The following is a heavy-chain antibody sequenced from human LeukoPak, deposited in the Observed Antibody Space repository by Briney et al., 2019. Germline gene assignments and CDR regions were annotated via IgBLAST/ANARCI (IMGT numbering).Heavy chain of an antibody. J-gene: IGHJ6*03. Sequence: SETLSLTCAVYGGSFSDYHWSWIRQPPGKGLEWIGEINHSGSINYNPSLKSRVTISVDTSKNQFSLRLSSVTAADTAVYYCARALYYYDSSFYYYGGPYYYMDVWGKGTTVTVSS. CDR3: ARALYYYDSSFYYYGGPYYYMDV. D-gene: IGHD3-22*01. CDR2: INHSGSI. CDR1: GGSFSDYH. V-gene: IGHV4-34*01.